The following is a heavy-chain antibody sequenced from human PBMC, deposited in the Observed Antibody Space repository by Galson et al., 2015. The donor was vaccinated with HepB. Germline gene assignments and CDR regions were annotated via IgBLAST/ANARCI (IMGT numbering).Heavy chain of an antibody. D-gene: IGHD2-2*01. Sequence: SLRLSCAASGFTFSSYAISWVRRAPGKGLGWVSATSGSGGSTYHTDSVKGRFTISRDNSKNTLYLQMNSLRAEDTAVYYCAKDVIVVVPVALDYWGQGTLVTVSS. CDR2: TSGSGGST. V-gene: IGHV3-23*01. CDR3: AKDVIVVVPVALDY. J-gene: IGHJ4*02. CDR1: GFTFSSYA.